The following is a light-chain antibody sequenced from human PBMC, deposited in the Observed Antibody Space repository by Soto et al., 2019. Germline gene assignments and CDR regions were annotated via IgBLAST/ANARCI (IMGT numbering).Light chain of an antibody. Sequence: QSVLTQPASVSGSPGRSITISCTGTSSDVGGYNYVSWYQQHPGKAPKLMMYDVSNRPSGVSNRFSGSKSGNTASLTISGLQAEDEADYYCSSYTSSSILGYVFGTGTKVTVL. CDR3: SSYTSSSILGYV. J-gene: IGLJ1*01. V-gene: IGLV2-14*01. CDR2: DVS. CDR1: SSDVGGYNY.